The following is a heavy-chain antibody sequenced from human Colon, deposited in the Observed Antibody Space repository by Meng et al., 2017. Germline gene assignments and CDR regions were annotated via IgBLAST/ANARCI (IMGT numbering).Heavy chain of an antibody. Sequence: GESLKISCVASGFSFGSYSLNWVRQAPGRGLEWVSSISDSSTYRYYTDSMRGRFTISRDDGKNSVYLQMTSLRADDTAVYYCAREEIAAGGTRWFDPWGQGTLVTVSS. CDR1: GFSFGSYS. CDR3: AREEIAAGGTRWFDP. J-gene: IGHJ5*02. D-gene: IGHD6-13*01. V-gene: IGHV3-21*01. CDR2: ISDSSTYR.